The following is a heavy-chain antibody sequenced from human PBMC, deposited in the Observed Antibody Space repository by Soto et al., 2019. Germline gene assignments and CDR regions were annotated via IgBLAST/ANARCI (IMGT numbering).Heavy chain of an antibody. V-gene: IGHV1-18*01. J-gene: IGHJ5*02. CDR2: ISAYNGNT. CDR1: GYTFTTYG. CDR3: ARTYCSGGSCYSPWFDP. D-gene: IGHD2-15*01. Sequence: QVQLVQSGAELKKPGASVKVSCKASGYTFTTYGITWVRQAPGQGLEWMGWISAYNGNTNYAQNLQGRVAMTTDTSTSTAHMELRSLRSDDTAVYYCARTYCSGGSCYSPWFDPWGQGTLVTVSS.